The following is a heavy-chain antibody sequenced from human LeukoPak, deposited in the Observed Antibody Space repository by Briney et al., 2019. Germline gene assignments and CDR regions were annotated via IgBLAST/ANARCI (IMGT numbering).Heavy chain of an antibody. CDR1: GFSFRSYW. CDR2: INIDGSAT. Sequence: PGGSLRLSCAASGFSFRSYWMHWVRQAPGQGLLWVSRINIDGSATTYADSVKGRLTISRDNARNTLYLQMNSLRAEATAAYDCARDRIAVAGTGDFDYWGQGTLVTVTS. V-gene: IGHV3-74*01. D-gene: IGHD6-19*01. J-gene: IGHJ4*02. CDR3: ARDRIAVAGTGDFDY.